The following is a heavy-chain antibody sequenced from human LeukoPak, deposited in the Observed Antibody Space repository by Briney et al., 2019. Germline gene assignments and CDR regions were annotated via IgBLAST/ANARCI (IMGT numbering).Heavy chain of an antibody. CDR1: GGSISSGDYY. V-gene: IGHV4-30-4*01. Sequence: PSQTLSLTCTVSGGSISSGDYYWSWIRQPPGKGLEWIVYIYYSGSTYYNPSLKSRITISVDTSKNQFSLKLSSVTAADTAVYYCARVADYYGSGSYYNLPIYFDYWDQGTLVTVSS. J-gene: IGHJ4*02. CDR3: ARVADYYGSGSYYNLPIYFDY. D-gene: IGHD3-10*01. CDR2: IYYSGST.